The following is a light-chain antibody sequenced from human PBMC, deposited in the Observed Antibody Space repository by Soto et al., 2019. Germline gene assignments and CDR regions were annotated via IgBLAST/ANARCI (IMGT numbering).Light chain of an antibody. J-gene: IGKJ1*01. CDR1: QSVSTW. CDR2: DAS. Sequence: DIQMTQSPSTLSASVGDRVTLTCRASQSVSTWMAWYQQRPGKAPEVLIYDASSLEAGVPSRFNGSGSGTEFTLTIASLQPEDFATYYCNQYNDDQWTFGQGTKVDIK. V-gene: IGKV1-5*01. CDR3: NQYNDDQWT.